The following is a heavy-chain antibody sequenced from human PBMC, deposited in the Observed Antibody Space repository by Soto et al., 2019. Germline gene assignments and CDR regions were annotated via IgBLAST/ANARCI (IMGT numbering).Heavy chain of an antibody. Sequence: EVQLLESGGGLVQPGGSLRLSCAASGFTFSSYAMSWVRQAPGKGLEWVSTISGSGDSTYYADSVRGRFTISRDNSKNTLYLQMNSRRAEDTAVYYCAKDTLGYCSSGSCRIDYWGQGTPVTDSS. CDR3: AKDTLGYCSSGSCRIDY. J-gene: IGHJ4*02. D-gene: IGHD2-15*01. CDR1: GFTFSSYA. CDR2: ISGSGDST. V-gene: IGHV3-23*01.